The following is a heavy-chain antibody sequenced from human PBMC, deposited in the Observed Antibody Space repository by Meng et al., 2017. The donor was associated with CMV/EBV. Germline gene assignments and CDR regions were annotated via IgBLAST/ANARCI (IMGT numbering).Heavy chain of an antibody. D-gene: IGHD3-16*01. V-gene: IGHV3-13*01. J-gene: IGHJ3*02. Sequence: GRSLRLSCAASGFTFSSYDMHWVRQATGKGLEWVSAIGTAGDTYYPGSVKGRFTISRENAKNSLYLQMNSLRAGDTAVYYCARLGGSDAFDIWGQGTMVTVSS. CDR3: ARLGGSDAFDI. CDR2: IGTAGDT. CDR1: GFTFSSYD.